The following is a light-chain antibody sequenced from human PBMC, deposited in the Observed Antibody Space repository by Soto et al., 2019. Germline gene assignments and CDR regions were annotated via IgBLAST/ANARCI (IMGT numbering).Light chain of an antibody. CDR2: EVS. J-gene: IGLJ1*01. CDR3: SSYTSSSTYV. Sequence: QSALTQPASVSGSPGQSITISCTGTSSDVGGYNYVSWYQQHPGKAPKLMIYEVSNRPSGVSNRFSGSKSGNTASLTNSGLQAEDEADYYFSSYTSSSTYVFGTGTKLTVL. CDR1: SSDVGGYNY. V-gene: IGLV2-14*01.